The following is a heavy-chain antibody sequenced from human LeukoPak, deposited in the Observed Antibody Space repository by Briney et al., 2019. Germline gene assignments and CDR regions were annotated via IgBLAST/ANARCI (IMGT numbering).Heavy chain of an antibody. CDR2: IYSSGSS. J-gene: IGHJ5*02. Sequence: SETLSLTCTVSGASISGYYWNWIRQPAGKGLEWIGRIYSSGSSNYNPSLKSRVTISVDKSKNQFSLKLSSVTAADTAVYYCARGGTYNWFDPWGQGTLVTVSS. CDR1: GASISGYY. CDR3: ARGGTYNWFDP. V-gene: IGHV4-4*07. D-gene: IGHD6-25*01.